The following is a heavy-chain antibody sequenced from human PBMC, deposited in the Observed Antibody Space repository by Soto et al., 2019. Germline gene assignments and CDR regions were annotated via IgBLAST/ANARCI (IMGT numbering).Heavy chain of an antibody. V-gene: IGHV4-34*01. CDR2: INHLGSI. CDR1: GGSLSDYF. CDR3: ARGGISHWAYFYYMDV. D-gene: IGHD2-15*01. J-gene: IGHJ6*03. Sequence: QVQLQQWGAGLLKPSETQSLTCVVSGGSLSDYFWSWIRQPPGMALEWIGEINHLGSINYNPSLKSRVTMSVDTSKNQFSLTLNSATASDTATYYCARGGISHWAYFYYMDVWDRGTTVTVSS.